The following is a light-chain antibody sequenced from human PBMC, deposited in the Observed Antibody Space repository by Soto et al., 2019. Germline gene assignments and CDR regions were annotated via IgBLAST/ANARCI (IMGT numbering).Light chain of an antibody. V-gene: IGKV1-5*03. CDR2: KAS. Sequence: DILVTQSPSTLSASVGDTITITCRASQSVTSWLAWYQQKPGKAPKLLIYKASSLESGVPSRFSGSGSGTEFTLTISSLQPADFATYYCHHYNTYPFTFGQGTKLEIK. J-gene: IGKJ2*01. CDR3: HHYNTYPFT. CDR1: QSVTSW.